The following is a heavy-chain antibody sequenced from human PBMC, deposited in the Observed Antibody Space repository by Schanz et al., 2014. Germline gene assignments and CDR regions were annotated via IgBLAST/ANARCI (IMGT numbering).Heavy chain of an antibody. CDR3: AGTYCSSTSCYTGYYYMDV. V-gene: IGHV1-69*04. D-gene: IGHD2-2*02. CDR1: GYTFSSYG. J-gene: IGHJ6*03. CDR2: IIPILGIA. Sequence: QVQVVQSGAEVKKPGTSVKVSCKASGYTFSSYGITWVRQAPGQGLEWMGRIIPILGIANYAQKFQGRVTNTADKSTSTAYMELRSLRSDDTAVYYCAGTYCSSTSCYTGYYYMDVWGKGTTVTVSS.